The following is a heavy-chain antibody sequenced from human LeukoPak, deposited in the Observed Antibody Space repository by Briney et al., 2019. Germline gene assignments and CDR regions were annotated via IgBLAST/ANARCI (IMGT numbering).Heavy chain of an antibody. D-gene: IGHD7-27*01. CDR1: GGSFNGDY. Sequence: AETLSLTCAVHGGSFNGDYWSWIRRPPGKGLEWIGEVNLSGSTSDNPSLKSRVTISKDTSKNQFSLKLRSVTAADTAVYYCAFSPRFSPWGSFWGPGTLVSVSS. CDR2: VNLSGST. V-gene: IGHV4-34*01. J-gene: IGHJ4*02. CDR3: AFSPRFSPWGSF.